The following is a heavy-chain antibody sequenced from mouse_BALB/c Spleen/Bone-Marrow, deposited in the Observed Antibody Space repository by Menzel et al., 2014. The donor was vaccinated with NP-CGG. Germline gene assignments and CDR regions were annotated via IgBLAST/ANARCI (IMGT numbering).Heavy chain of an antibody. D-gene: IGHD2-4*01. Sequence: EVKLVESGGGLVQPGGSMKISCTASGFTFSDDWMDWVHQSQGKGLEWVAEIRSKAYNPAIYYDESVKGRFTISRDESKSSVYLQMNSVRTEDTGIYYCTRYDYDVGVMDYWGQGTSVTVSS. J-gene: IGHJ4*01. CDR1: GFTFSDDW. CDR3: TRYDYDVGVMDY. CDR2: IRSKAYNPAI. V-gene: IGHV6-6*01.